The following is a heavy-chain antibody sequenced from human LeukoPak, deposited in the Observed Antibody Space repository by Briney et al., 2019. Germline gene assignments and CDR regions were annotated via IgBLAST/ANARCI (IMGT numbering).Heavy chain of an antibody. Sequence: GGSLRLSCAASGFTFSNSWMSWVRQAPGKGLEWVSAISGSGGSTYYADSVKGRFTISRDNSKNTLYLQMNSLRAEDTAVYYCAKDHYSSGWYYFDYWGQGTLVTVSS. CDR2: ISGSGGST. D-gene: IGHD6-19*01. J-gene: IGHJ4*02. V-gene: IGHV3-23*01. CDR3: AKDHYSSGWYYFDY. CDR1: GFTFSNSW.